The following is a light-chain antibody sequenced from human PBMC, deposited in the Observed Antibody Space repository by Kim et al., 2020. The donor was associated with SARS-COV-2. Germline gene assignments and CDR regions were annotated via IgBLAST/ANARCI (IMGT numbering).Light chain of an antibody. Sequence: GHRVTMSCSGSSSNIENNYVSWYQQLPGTAPKLLIFDNDERPSGIPDRFSGSKSGTSATLGITGLQTGDEADYYCGTWDSNLSVYVFGTGTKVTVL. CDR1: SSNIENNY. J-gene: IGLJ1*01. CDR2: DND. V-gene: IGLV1-51*01. CDR3: GTWDSNLSVYV.